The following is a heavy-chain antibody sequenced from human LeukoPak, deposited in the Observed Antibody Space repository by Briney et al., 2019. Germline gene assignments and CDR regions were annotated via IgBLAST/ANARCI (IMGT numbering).Heavy chain of an antibody. J-gene: IGHJ3*02. V-gene: IGHV3-21*06. CDR3: TTLAVRDGYINDAFDI. D-gene: IGHD5-24*01. CDR1: GFTFSSYS. Sequence: GGSLRLSCAASGFTFSSYSMNWVRQAPGKGLEWVSSITRSNYIYYADSVKGRFTISRDNAKNSLYLQMNSLRAEDTAVYYCTTLAVRDGYINDAFDIWGQGTIVTVSS. CDR2: ITRSNYI.